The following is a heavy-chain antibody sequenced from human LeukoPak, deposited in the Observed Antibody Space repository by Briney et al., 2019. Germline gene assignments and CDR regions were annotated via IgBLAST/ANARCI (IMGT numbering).Heavy chain of an antibody. D-gene: IGHD6-19*01. CDR1: GGSFSGYY. CDR3: ARARAVAGTMDY. CDR2: INHSGGT. Sequence: SETLSLTCAVYGGSFSGYYWSWIRQPPGKGLEWIGGINHSGGTNYNPSLKSRVTISVDTSKNQFSLKLSSVTAADTAVYYCARARAVAGTMDYWGQGTLVTVSS. V-gene: IGHV4-34*01. J-gene: IGHJ4*02.